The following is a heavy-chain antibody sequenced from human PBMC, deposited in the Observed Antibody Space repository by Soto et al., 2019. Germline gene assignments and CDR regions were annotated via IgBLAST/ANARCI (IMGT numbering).Heavy chain of an antibody. D-gene: IGHD1-1*01. CDR3: ARVEEYYYYYGMDV. CDR1: GFTFSSYA. CDR2: ISYDGSNK. J-gene: IGHJ6*02. V-gene: IGHV3-30-3*01. Sequence: QVQLVESGGGVVQPGRSLRLSCAASGFTFSSYAMHWVRQAPGKGLEWVAVISYDGSNKYYADSVKGRFTISRDNSKNTLYLQMNSLRAEDTAVYYCARVEEYYYYYGMDVWGQGTTVTV.